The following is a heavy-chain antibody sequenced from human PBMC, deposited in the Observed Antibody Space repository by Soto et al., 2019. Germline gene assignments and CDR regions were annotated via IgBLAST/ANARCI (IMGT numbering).Heavy chain of an antibody. CDR2: ISGSGGST. J-gene: IGHJ4*02. D-gene: IGHD3-3*01. CDR3: AKDDSFWSGYYLFDY. CDR1: GFTFSSYA. Sequence: GGSLRLSCAASGFTFSSYAMSWVRQAPGKGLEWVSAISGSGGSTYYADSVKGRFTISRDNSKNTLYLQMNSLRAEDTAVYYCAKDDSFWSGYYLFDYWGQGTLVTVSS. V-gene: IGHV3-23*01.